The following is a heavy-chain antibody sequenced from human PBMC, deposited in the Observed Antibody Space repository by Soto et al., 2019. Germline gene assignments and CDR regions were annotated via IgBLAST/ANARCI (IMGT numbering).Heavy chain of an antibody. CDR1: GGSIGRYY. V-gene: IGHV4-59*01. CDR2: VSYSGAT. D-gene: IGHD3-22*01. J-gene: IGHJ4*02. Sequence: SETLSLTCSVSGGSIGRYYWSWVRQAPGKGLEWIAYVSYSGATRYNPSLESRVTISVDTSKNQFSLRLNSVTAADTAVYYCARDGQYDSGGYYSPFEHWGQGPLVTVSS. CDR3: ARDGQYDSGGYYSPFEH.